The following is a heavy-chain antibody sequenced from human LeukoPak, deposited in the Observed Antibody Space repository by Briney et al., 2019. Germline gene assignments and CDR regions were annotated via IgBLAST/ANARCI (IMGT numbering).Heavy chain of an antibody. D-gene: IGHD1-1*01. V-gene: IGHV4-39*07. CDR3: ARIRHDDLIY. J-gene: IGHJ4*02. CDR1: GGSISISDYY. CDR2: MYYRGNT. Sequence: SETLSLTCTVSGGSISISDYYWGWIRQPPGKGLEWIGTMYYRGNTYYNPSLKSRVTISVDTSKNQFSLKLSSVTAADTAVYYCARIRHDDLIYWGQGTLVTVSS.